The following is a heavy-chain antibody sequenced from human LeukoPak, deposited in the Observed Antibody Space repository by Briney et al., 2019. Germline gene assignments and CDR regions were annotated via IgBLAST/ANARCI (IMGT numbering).Heavy chain of an antibody. J-gene: IGHJ4*02. CDR1: GYTFTGYY. CDR2: INPNSGGT. V-gene: IGHV1-2*02. D-gene: IGHD4-17*01. CDR3: ARELGGLDDGDPYFDY. Sequence: ASVKVSCKASGYTFTGYYMHWVRQAPGQGLEWMGWINPNSGGTNYAQKFQGRVTMTRNTSISTAYMELSSLRSEDTAVYYCARELGGLDDGDPYFDYWGQGTLVTVSS.